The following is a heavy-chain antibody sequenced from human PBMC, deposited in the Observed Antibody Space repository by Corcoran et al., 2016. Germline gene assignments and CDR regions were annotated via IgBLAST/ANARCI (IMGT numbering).Heavy chain of an antibody. V-gene: IGHV1-2*04. CDR2: INPNSGGT. CDR3: ARDQREPPNYYGSGSYYPYGMDV. D-gene: IGHD3-10*01. CDR1: GYTFTGYY. J-gene: IGHJ6*02. Sequence: QVQLVQSGAEVKKPGASVKVSCKASGYTFTGYYMHWVRQAPGQGLEWMGWINPNSGGTNYAQKFQGWVTMTRDTSISTAYMELSRLRSDDTAVYYCARDQREPPNYYGSGSYYPYGMDVWGQGTTVTVSS.